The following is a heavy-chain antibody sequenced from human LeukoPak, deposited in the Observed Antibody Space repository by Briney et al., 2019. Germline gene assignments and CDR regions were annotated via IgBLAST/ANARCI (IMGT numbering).Heavy chain of an antibody. J-gene: IGHJ6*02. CDR1: GFTFTDYW. Sequence: PGGSLRLSCGASGFTFTDYWMSWVRQAPGKGLEWVSAISGSGGSTYYADSVKGRFTISRDNSKNTLYLQMNSLRAEDTAVYYCAKGGGDFWSGYYTGPSYYYYGMDVWGQGTTVTVSS. CDR3: AKGGGDFWSGYYTGPSYYYYGMDV. D-gene: IGHD3-3*01. V-gene: IGHV3-23*01. CDR2: ISGSGGST.